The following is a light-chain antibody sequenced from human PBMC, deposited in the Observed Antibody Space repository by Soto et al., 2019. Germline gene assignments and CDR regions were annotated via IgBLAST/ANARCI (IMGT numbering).Light chain of an antibody. J-gene: IGLJ2*01. CDR2: EVT. Sequence: QSALTQPPSASGSPGQSVTISCTATSSDVAAYNFVSWYQQHPGKVPKLIISEVTKRPSGVPDRFSGSKSGNTAYLTVSGLQAEDEADYYCSSHAGGGVAFGGGTKLTVL. CDR3: SSHAGGGVA. CDR1: SSDVAAYNF. V-gene: IGLV2-8*01.